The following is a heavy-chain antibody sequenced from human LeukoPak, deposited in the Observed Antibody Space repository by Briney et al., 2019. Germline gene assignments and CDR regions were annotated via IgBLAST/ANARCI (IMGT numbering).Heavy chain of an antibody. Sequence: SETLSLTCTVSGGSISSYYWSWIRQPPGKGLEWIGYIYTSGSTNYNPPLKSRVTISVDTSKNQFSLKLRSVTAADTAVYYCARHPLNDPFQHWGQGTLVTVSS. D-gene: IGHD1-1*01. CDR3: ARHPLNDPFQH. CDR2: IYTSGST. J-gene: IGHJ1*01. V-gene: IGHV4-4*09. CDR1: GGSISSYY.